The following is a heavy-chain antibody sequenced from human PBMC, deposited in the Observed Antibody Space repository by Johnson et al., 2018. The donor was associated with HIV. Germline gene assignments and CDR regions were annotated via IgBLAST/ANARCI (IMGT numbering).Heavy chain of an antibody. CDR2: IWHDGSNT. CDR3: AKDSEVSGYQPDAFDI. D-gene: IGHD3-3*01. CDR1: GFTFSSYG. V-gene: IGHV3-33*06. J-gene: IGHJ3*02. Sequence: QVQLVESGGGVVQPGRSLRLSCAASGFTFSSYGMPWVRQAPCKGLAWVAVIWHDGSNTYYADSVKSRFTISRDNSRNTLYLKMNSLGAEDTAVYYCAKDSEVSGYQPDAFDIWGQGTMVTVSS.